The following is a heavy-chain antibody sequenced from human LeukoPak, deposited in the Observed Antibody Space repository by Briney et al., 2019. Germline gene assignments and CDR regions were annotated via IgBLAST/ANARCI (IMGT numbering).Heavy chain of an antibody. Sequence: SETLSLTCTVSGGSISSCYWSWIRQPPGKGLEWIGYIYYSGSTNYNPSLKSRVTISVDTSKNQFSLKLSSVTAADTAVYYCARSLYYYDSSGYYDWYFDLWGRGTLVTVSS. CDR1: GGSISSCY. CDR3: ARSLYYYDSSGYYDWYFDL. D-gene: IGHD3-22*01. J-gene: IGHJ2*01. CDR2: IYYSGST. V-gene: IGHV4-59*01.